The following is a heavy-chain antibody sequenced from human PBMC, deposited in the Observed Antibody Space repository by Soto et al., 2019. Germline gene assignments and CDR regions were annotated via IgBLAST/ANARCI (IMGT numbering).Heavy chain of an antibody. CDR2: IKTNTEGGTT. V-gene: IGHV3-15*07. Sequence: EVQLVESGGGFIYPGGSLRLSCAASGLTISNAWMNWVRQAPGKGLEWVGRIKTNTEGGTTDYAAAVKGRFTVSRDDSKNTLYRQMNSLKAEETAVYYCTTGSVEGVWGQGTTVTVSS. J-gene: IGHJ6*02. CDR3: TTGSVEGV. D-gene: IGHD2-15*01. CDR1: GLTISNAW.